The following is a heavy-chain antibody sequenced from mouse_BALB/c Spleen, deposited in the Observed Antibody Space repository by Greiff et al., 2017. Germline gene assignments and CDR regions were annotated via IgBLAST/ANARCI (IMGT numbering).Heavy chain of an antibody. V-gene: IGHV5-9-3*01. CDR1: GFTFSSYA. J-gene: IGHJ2*01. D-gene: IGHD2-3*01. CDR2: ISSGGSYT. CDR3: ARLGYDGYYVDY. Sequence: EVQRVESGGGLVKPGGSLKLSCAASGFTFSSYAMSWVRQTPEKRLEWVATISSGGSYTYYPDSVKGRFTISRDNAKNTLYLQMSSLRSEDTAMYYCARLGYDGYYVDYWGQGTTLTVSA.